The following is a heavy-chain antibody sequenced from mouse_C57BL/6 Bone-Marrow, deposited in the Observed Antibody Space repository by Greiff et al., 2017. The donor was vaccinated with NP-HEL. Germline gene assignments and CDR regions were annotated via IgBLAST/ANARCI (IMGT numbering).Heavy chain of an antibody. J-gene: IGHJ4*01. Sequence: VQLQQPGAELVKPGASVKMSCKASGYTFTSYWITWVKQRPGQGLEWIGDIYPGSGSTNYNEKFKSKATLTVDKSSSTAYMQLSSLTAEDTAVYYGARSGYSSSYDYAMDYWGQGTSVTVSS. CDR1: GYTFTSYW. V-gene: IGHV1-55*01. D-gene: IGHD1-1*01. CDR2: IYPGSGST. CDR3: ARSGYSSSYDYAMDY.